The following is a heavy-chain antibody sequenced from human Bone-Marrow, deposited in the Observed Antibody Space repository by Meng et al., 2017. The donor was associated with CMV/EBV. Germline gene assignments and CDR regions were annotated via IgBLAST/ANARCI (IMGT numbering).Heavy chain of an antibody. Sequence: SVKVSCKASGGTFSSYAINWVRQAPGQGLEWMGGIIPILGITNYAQKFQRRVTITTDESTSTAYMELSSLRSEDTAVYYCAREGGAGTTIYFDYWGQGTLVTVSS. V-gene: IGHV1-69*10. CDR2: IIPILGIT. D-gene: IGHD1-7*01. CDR3: AREGGAGTTIYFDY. CDR1: GGTFSSYA. J-gene: IGHJ4*02.